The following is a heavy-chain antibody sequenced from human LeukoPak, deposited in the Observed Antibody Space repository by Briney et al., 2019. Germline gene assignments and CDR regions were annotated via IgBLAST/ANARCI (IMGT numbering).Heavy chain of an antibody. D-gene: IGHD2-2*01. Sequence: ASVKVSCKASGYTFTSYGISWVRQAPGQGLEWMGWISAYNGNTNYAQKLQGRVTMTTDTSTSTAYMELRSLRSDDTAVYYCARRYCSSTSCLYSPFDYWGQGTLVTVSS. CDR1: GYTFTSYG. CDR2: ISAYNGNT. CDR3: ARRYCSSTSCLYSPFDY. V-gene: IGHV1-18*01. J-gene: IGHJ4*02.